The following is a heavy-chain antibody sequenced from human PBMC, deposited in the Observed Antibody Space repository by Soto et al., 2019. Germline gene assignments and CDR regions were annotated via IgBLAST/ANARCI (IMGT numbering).Heavy chain of an antibody. D-gene: IGHD2-21*01. V-gene: IGHV1-46*01. CDR2: IDPSGGKT. J-gene: IGHJ5*02. CDR3: GRVMRRLLSITAIAT. Sequence: ASVKVSCKASGYTFTRDQIHWVRQAPGQGLEWMGMIDPSGGKTNYAQKFQGRVTMTRDTSTSTVYMALSSLRSEDTAIYFCGRVMRRLLSITAIATWGQGTLVTVSS. CDR1: GYTFTRDQ.